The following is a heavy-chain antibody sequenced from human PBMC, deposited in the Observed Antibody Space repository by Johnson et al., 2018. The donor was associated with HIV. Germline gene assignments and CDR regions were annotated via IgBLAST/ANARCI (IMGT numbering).Heavy chain of an antibody. CDR2: ISWNSGSI. Sequence: LVESGGGLVQPGGSLRLSCAASGFTFDDYGMSWVRQAPGKGLEWVSGISWNSGSIGYADSVKGRFTISRDNAKNSLYLQMNSLRAEDTALYYCAKATEGEGLWAFDIWGQGTMVTVSS. V-gene: IGHV3-9*01. D-gene: IGHD1-26*01. CDR3: AKATEGEGLWAFDI. CDR1: GFTFDDYG. J-gene: IGHJ3*02.